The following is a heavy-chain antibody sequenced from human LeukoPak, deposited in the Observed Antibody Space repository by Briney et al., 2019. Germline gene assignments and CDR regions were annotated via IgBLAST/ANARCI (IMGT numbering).Heavy chain of an antibody. V-gene: IGHV3-9*01. CDR3: AKDMGTSKSRSWSHDAFDI. J-gene: IGHJ3*02. CDR1: GFTFDDYA. CDR2: ISWNSGSI. Sequence: GRSLRLSCAASGFTFDDYAMHWVRQAPGKGLEWVSGISWNSGSIGYADSVKGRFTISRDNAKNSLYLQMNSLSAEDPALSYCAKDMGTSKSRSWSHDAFDIWGQGTMVTVSS. D-gene: IGHD6-13*01.